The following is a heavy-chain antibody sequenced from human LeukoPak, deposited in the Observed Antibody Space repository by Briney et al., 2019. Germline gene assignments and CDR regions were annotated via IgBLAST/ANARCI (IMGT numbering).Heavy chain of an antibody. D-gene: IGHD3-22*01. CDR1: GGTFSSYA. V-gene: IGHV1-69*13. J-gene: IGHJ5*02. CDR3: ARLWDSSGYYTNWFDP. CDR2: IIPIFGTA. Sequence: ASVKVSCKASGGTFSSYAISWVRQAPGQGLEWMGGIIPIFGTANYAQKFQGRVTITADVSTSTAYMELSSLRSEDTAVYYCARLWDSSGYYTNWFDPWGQGTLVTVSS.